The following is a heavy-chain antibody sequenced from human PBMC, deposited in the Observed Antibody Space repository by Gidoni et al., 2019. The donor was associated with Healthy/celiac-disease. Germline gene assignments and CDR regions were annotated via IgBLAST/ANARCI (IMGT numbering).Heavy chain of an antibody. V-gene: IGHV4-59*01. CDR3: ARDGRASYWYFDL. J-gene: IGHJ2*01. CDR1: GGSISSYY. CDR2: IYYSGST. D-gene: IGHD1-1*01. Sequence: QVQLQESGPGLVKPSETLSLTCTVSGGSISSYYWSWIRQPPGKGLEWIGYIYYSGSTNYNPSLKSRVTISVDTSKNQFSLKLSSVTAADTAVYYCARDGRASYWYFDLWGRGTLVTVSS.